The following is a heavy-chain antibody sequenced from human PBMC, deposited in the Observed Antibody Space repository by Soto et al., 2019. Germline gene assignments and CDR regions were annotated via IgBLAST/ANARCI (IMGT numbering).Heavy chain of an antibody. J-gene: IGHJ4*02. CDR3: ARRYGSAIDY. V-gene: IGHV4-39*01. CDR1: GGSISSSRCH. CDR2: IKYSGTT. D-gene: IGHD1-26*01. Sequence: SETLSLTCTVSGGSISSSRCHWGWIRQPPGKGLEWIASIKYSGTTFYNPSLKSRVTLSVDTSKNQFALKLSSVTAADTAVYYCARRYGSAIDYWGQGTLVTVSS.